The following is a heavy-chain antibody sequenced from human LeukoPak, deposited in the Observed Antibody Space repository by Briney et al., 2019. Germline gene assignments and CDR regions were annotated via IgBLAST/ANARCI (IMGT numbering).Heavy chain of an antibody. Sequence: PGGSLRLSCAASRFTFSDYYMSWIRQAPGKGLEWVSYISSSGSTIYYADSVKGRFTISRDNAKNSLYLQMNSLRAEDTAVYYCAREGYSGYDSPSFDYWGQGTLVTVSS. CDR1: RFTFSDYY. CDR3: AREGYSGYDSPSFDY. J-gene: IGHJ4*02. CDR2: ISSSGSTI. D-gene: IGHD5-12*01. V-gene: IGHV3-11*01.